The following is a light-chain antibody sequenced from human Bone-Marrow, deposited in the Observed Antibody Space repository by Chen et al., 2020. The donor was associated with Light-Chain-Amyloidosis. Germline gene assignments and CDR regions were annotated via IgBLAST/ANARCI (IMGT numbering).Light chain of an antibody. J-gene: IGLJ2*01. Sequence: SYELTQPLSVSFSPVQRARITCSGDDLPTKYAYWYHQKPGPAPVLVIHRDTERPSGISERFSGSSSGTTATLTISGVQAEDEADYHCQSADSSGTYEGIFGGGTKLTVL. V-gene: IGLV3-25*03. CDR1: DLPTKY. CDR2: RDT. CDR3: QSADSSGTYEGI.